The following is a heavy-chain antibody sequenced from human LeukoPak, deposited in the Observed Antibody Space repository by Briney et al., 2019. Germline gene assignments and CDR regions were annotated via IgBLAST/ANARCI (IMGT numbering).Heavy chain of an antibody. CDR2: IYNSGST. V-gene: IGHV4-59*01. Sequence: SETLSLTCTVSGGSISSYYWSWIRQHPGKGLEWIGYIYNSGSTNYNHSLKSRVTISEDMSNNQFSLKLSSVTAADTAVYYCARALRLWGGNSGIAFDIWGQGTMVTVSS. CDR3: ARALRLWGGNSGIAFDI. J-gene: IGHJ3*02. D-gene: IGHD4-23*01. CDR1: GGSISSYY.